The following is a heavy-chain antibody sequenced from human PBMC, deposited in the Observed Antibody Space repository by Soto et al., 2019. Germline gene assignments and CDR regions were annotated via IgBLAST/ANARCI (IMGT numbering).Heavy chain of an antibody. CDR3: AREYCSGGSCYPYYYYYYGMDV. V-gene: IGHV1-69*01. D-gene: IGHD2-15*01. Sequence: QVQLVQSGAEVKKPGSSVKVSCKASGGTFSSYAISWVRQAPGQGLEWMGGIIPIFGIANYAQKFQGRVTITADESTSTAYMELSSLRSEDTAVYYCAREYCSGGSCYPYYYYYYGMDVWGQGTTVTVSS. CDR1: GGTFSSYA. J-gene: IGHJ6*02. CDR2: IIPIFGIA.